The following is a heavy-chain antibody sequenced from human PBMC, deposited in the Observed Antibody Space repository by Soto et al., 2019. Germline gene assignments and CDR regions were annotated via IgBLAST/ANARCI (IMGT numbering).Heavy chain of an antibody. CDR2: ISGSGGST. CDR1: GFTFSSYA. D-gene: IGHD2-2*02. V-gene: IGHV3-23*01. Sequence: VQLLESGGGLVQPGGSLRLSCAASGFTFSSYAMSWVRQAPGKGLEWVSAISGSGGSTYYADSVKGRFTISRDNSKNTLYLQMNSLRAEDTAVYYCAKDLRYCSSTSCYRDDAFDIWGQGTMVTVSS. J-gene: IGHJ3*02. CDR3: AKDLRYCSSTSCYRDDAFDI.